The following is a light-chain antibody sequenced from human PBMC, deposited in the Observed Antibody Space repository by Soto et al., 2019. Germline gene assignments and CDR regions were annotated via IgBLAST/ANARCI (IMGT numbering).Light chain of an antibody. CDR1: QTISSW. Sequence: DIPMTQSPSTLSGSVGDRVTITCRASQTISSWLAWYQQKPGKAPKLLIYKASTLKSGVPSRFSGSGSGTEFTLTISSLQPDEFATYYCQHYNSYSEAFGQATKVELK. V-gene: IGKV1-5*03. CDR3: QHYNSYSEA. CDR2: KAS. J-gene: IGKJ1*01.